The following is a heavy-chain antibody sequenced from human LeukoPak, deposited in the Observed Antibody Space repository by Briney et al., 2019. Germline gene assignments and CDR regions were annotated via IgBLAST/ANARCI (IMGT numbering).Heavy chain of an antibody. V-gene: IGHV3-23*01. CDR3: AKASLYGSGSYPADLDY. CDR1: GFTFSSYA. Sequence: GGSLRLSRAASGFTFSSYAMSWVRQAPGKGLEWVSAISGSGGSTYYADSVKGRFTISRDNSKNTLYLQMNSLRAEDTAVYYCAKASLYGSGSYPADLDYWGQGTLVTVSS. CDR2: ISGSGGST. J-gene: IGHJ4*02. D-gene: IGHD3-10*01.